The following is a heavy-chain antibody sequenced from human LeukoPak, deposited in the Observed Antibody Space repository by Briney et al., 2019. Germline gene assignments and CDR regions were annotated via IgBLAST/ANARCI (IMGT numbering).Heavy chain of an antibody. V-gene: IGHV1-2*02. CDR1: GYTFTGYH. CDR3: ARYYDSSGYYYFDY. CDR2: INPNSGGT. J-gene: IGHJ4*02. D-gene: IGHD3-22*01. Sequence: ASVKVSCKASGYTFTGYHIHWVRQAPGQGLEWMGWINPNSGGTNYAQKFQGRVTMTRDTSISTAYMELSRLRSDDTAVYYCARYYDSSGYYYFDYWGQGTLVTVSS.